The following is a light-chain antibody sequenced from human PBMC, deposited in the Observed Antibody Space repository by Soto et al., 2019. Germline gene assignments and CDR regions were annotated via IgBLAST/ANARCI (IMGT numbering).Light chain of an antibody. Sequence: EVVLTQSPGTLSLSPGERATLSCRASQSVSRRYLAWYQQKPGQAPRLLIFGPSSRATRIPDRFSGSGSGTDFTLTISSLEPEDFAVYYCLHYDTSPPRYTFGHGTKLEIK. J-gene: IGKJ2*01. V-gene: IGKV3-20*01. CDR1: QSVSRRY. CDR2: GPS. CDR3: LHYDTSPPRYT.